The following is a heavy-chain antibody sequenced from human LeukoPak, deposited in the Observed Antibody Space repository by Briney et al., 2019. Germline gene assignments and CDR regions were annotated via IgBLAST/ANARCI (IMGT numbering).Heavy chain of an antibody. CDR1: GFTFSSYS. V-gene: IGHV3-48*02. Sequence: GGSLRLPCAASGFTFSSYSMNWVRQAPGKGLEWVSYISSSSTIYYADSVKGRFTISRDNAKNSLYLQMNSLRDEDTAVYYCARDQGRTSSRPYYYYYGMDVWGQGTTVTVSS. D-gene: IGHD6-13*01. J-gene: IGHJ6*02. CDR2: ISSSSTI. CDR3: ARDQGRTSSRPYYYYYGMDV.